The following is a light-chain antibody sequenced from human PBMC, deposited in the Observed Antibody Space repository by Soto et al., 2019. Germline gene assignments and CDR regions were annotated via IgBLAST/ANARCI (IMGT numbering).Light chain of an antibody. CDR1: QSISSY. V-gene: IGKV1-39*01. Sequence: DLQMTQSPSSLSASVGDRVTITCLASQSISSYLNWYQQKPGKAPKLLIYAASNLQSGVPSRFSGSGSGTDFTLTISSLQPEDFATYYCQQSYSTPITFGQGTRLEIK. J-gene: IGKJ5*01. CDR3: QQSYSTPIT. CDR2: AAS.